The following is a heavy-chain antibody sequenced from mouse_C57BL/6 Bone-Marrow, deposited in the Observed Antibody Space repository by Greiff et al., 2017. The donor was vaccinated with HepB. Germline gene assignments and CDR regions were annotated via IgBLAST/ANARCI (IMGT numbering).Heavy chain of an antibody. D-gene: IGHD2-3*01. Sequence: EVQLQQSGPELVKPGASVKISCKASGYSFTGYYMNWVKQSPEKSLEWIGEINPSTGGTTYNQKFKAKATLTVDKSSSTAYMQLKSLTSEDSAVYYCARWLLRGAWFAYWGQGTLVTVSA. CDR2: INPSTGGT. CDR1: GYSFTGYY. V-gene: IGHV1-42*01. CDR3: ARWLLRGAWFAY. J-gene: IGHJ3*01.